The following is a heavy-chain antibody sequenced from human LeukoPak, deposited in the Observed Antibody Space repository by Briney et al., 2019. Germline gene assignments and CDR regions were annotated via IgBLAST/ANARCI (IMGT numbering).Heavy chain of an antibody. J-gene: IGHJ4*02. D-gene: IGHD1-1*01. V-gene: IGHV1-2*02. CDR3: ATVPVYNWNDGDFDY. CDR2: INPNSGGT. CDR1: GYTFTGYY. Sequence: ASVKVSCKASGYTFTGYYMHWVRQAPGQGREWMGWINPNSGGTNYAQKFQGRVTMTRDTSISTAYMELSRLRSDDTAVYYCATVPVYNWNDGDFDYWGQGTLVTVSS.